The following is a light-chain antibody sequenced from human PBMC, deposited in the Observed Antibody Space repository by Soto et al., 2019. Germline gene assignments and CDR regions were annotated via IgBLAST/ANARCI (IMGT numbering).Light chain of an antibody. Sequence: IQMTQSPSSLSASVGDRVTITCQASQDISKNLNWYQQKPGKAPKLLIYDASSLQTGVPSRFSGSGSATHFPFTISSLPPEDVATYYCQQYDNLLPITFGQGTRLEIK. V-gene: IGKV1-33*01. CDR2: DAS. J-gene: IGKJ5*01. CDR1: QDISKN. CDR3: QQYDNLLPIT.